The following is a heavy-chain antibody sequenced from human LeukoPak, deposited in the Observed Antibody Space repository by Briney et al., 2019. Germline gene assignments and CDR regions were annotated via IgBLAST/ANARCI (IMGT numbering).Heavy chain of an antibody. J-gene: IGHJ3*02. V-gene: IGHV5-51*01. CDR3: ARLKAIRATVDTAMASPLFDI. Sequence: GESLKISCKGSGYRFSSYWIGWVRQMPGKGLEWMGIIYPGDSDTRYSPSFQGQVTISADKSISTAYLQWSSLKASDTAMYYCARLKAIRATVDTAMASPLFDIWGQGTMVTVSS. CDR1: GYRFSSYW. CDR2: IYPGDSDT. D-gene: IGHD5-18*01.